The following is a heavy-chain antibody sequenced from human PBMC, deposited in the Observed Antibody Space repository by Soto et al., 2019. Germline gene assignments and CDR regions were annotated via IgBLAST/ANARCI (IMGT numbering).Heavy chain of an antibody. Sequence: EVQLVESGGGLVQLGGPLRLSCAASGFDFSNSWIHWVRQGPGKGLVWVSHINSDGSGTTYADSVQGRFTISRDNAKNTVYLQMNSLRAEDRAVYYCAKDTAYATDVWGQGTTVTVSS. CDR3: AKDTAYATDV. J-gene: IGHJ6*02. CDR2: INSDGSGT. CDR1: GFDFSNSW. D-gene: IGHD2-15*01. V-gene: IGHV3-74*01.